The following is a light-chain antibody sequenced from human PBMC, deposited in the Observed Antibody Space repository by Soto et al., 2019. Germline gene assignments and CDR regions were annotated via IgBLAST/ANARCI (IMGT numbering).Light chain of an antibody. V-gene: IGKV1-39*01. CDR1: QXXSTS. CDR3: LQTYTVPRT. CDR2: DAS. Sequence: DIXMTQSPSSLSASVGDXVTITXXASQXXSTSLCWFQQKPGRAPKLLISDASTLQSGVPSRFSGSGFGTDFTLTISSLQPEDFAAYYCLQTYTVPRTFGQGTNLDIK. J-gene: IGKJ2*01.